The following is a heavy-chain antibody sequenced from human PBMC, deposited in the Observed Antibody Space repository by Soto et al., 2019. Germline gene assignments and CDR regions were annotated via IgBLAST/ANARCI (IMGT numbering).Heavy chain of an antibody. V-gene: IGHV3-11*01. CDR2: ISSSGSTI. D-gene: IGHD4-17*01. Sequence: PGGSLRLSCAASGFTFSDYYMSWIRQAPGKGLEWVSYISSSGSTIYYADSVKGRFTIYRDNAKNSLYLQMNSLRAEDTAVYYCAKLTTVTTQNWYFDLWGRGTLVTVSS. CDR1: GFTFSDYY. CDR3: AKLTTVTTQNWYFDL. J-gene: IGHJ2*01.